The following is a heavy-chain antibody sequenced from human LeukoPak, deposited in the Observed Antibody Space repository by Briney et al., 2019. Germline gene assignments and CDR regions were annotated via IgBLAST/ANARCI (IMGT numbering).Heavy chain of an antibody. CDR2: RHGGGNT. V-gene: IGHV3-53*01. CDR1: GFTVSSNY. D-gene: IGHD3-22*01. J-gene: IGHJ4*02. Sequence: GGSLRLSCTASGFTVSSNYMGWVRQAPGKGLEWVSVRHGGGNTWHAHSVKGRFTISSDQSKSTLYLQMNSLRADDTAVYYCARDHPDRSGYSVIWGQGTLVTVSS. CDR3: ARDHPDRSGYSVI.